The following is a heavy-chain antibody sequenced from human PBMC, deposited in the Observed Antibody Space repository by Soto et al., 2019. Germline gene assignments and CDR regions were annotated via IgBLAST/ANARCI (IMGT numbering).Heavy chain of an antibody. Sequence: QVQLQESGPGLVKPSQTLSLTCTVSGGSISNGGYYWSWIRQHPGKGLEWIGYIYYSGSTHYNPSLKSRVTISVDTSKNQFSLQLSSVTAADTAVYCCARDRGSGWYGWFDPWGQGTLVTVTS. V-gene: IGHV4-31*03. D-gene: IGHD6-19*01. J-gene: IGHJ5*02. CDR2: IYYSGST. CDR1: GGSISNGGYY. CDR3: ARDRGSGWYGWFDP.